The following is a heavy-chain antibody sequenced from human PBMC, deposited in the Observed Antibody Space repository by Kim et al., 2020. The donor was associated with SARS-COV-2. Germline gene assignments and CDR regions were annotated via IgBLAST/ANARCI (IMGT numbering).Heavy chain of an antibody. CDR1: GGTFSSYA. D-gene: IGHD6-6*01. CDR3: ARITVGAYMEQLVDGDY. Sequence: SVKVSCKASGGTFSSYAISWVRQAPGQGLEWMGRIIPILGIANYAQKFQGRVTITADKSTSTAYMELSSLRSEDTAVYYCARITVGAYMEQLVDGDYWGQGTLVTVSS. J-gene: IGHJ4*02. V-gene: IGHV1-69*04. CDR2: IIPILGIA.